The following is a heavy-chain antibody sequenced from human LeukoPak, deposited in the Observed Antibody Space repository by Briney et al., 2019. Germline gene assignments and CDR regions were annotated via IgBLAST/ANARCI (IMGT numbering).Heavy chain of an antibody. Sequence: PGGSLRLSCTVSGFTVSTNYMSWVRQAPGKGLEWVSTISGSGGSTYYADSVKGRFTISRDNSKNTLYLQMNSLRAEDTAVYYCAKDRGYSGYDSSDYWGQGTLVTVSS. V-gene: IGHV3-23*01. CDR2: ISGSGGST. CDR3: AKDRGYSGYDSSDY. D-gene: IGHD5-12*01. J-gene: IGHJ4*02. CDR1: GFTVSTNY.